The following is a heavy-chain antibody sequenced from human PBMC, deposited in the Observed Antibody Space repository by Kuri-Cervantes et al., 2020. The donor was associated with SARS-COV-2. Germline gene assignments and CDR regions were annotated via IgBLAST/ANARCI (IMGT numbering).Heavy chain of an antibody. D-gene: IGHD3-3*01. Sequence: GEFLKISCAASGFTFSSYSMNWVRQAPGKGLEWVSSISSSSSYIYYADSVRGRFTISRDNAKKSLYLQMNSLRAEDTAVYYCAKSFFGSGEYYYGMDVWGQGTTVTVSS. J-gene: IGHJ6*02. CDR2: ISSSSSYI. CDR3: AKSFFGSGEYYYGMDV. V-gene: IGHV3-21*01. CDR1: GFTFSSYS.